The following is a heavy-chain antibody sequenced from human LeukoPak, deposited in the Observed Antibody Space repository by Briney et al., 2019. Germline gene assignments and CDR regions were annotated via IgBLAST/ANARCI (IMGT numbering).Heavy chain of an antibody. Sequence: PSETLSLTCIVSGGSISSGSYYWAWVRQPPGKGLEWIGNVYYSGSTYYNPSLRSRVTISRDTSKNQFSLKLSSVTAADTAVYYCARSIAAAGYAFDIWGQGTMVTVSS. V-gene: IGHV4-39*07. CDR2: VYYSGST. CDR1: GGSISSGSYY. CDR3: ARSIAAAGYAFDI. J-gene: IGHJ3*02. D-gene: IGHD6-13*01.